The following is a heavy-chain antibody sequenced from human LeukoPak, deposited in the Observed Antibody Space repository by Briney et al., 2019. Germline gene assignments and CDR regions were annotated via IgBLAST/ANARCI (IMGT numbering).Heavy chain of an antibody. CDR1: GGSISSYY. D-gene: IGHD6-13*01. V-gene: IGHV4-4*07. CDR2: IYTSGST. CDR3: ARERAAAGRGDWFDP. Sequence: PSETLSLTCTVSGGSISSYYWSWIRQPAGKGLEWIGRIYTSGSTNYNPSLKSRVTMSVDTSKNQFSLKLSSVTAADTAVYYCARERAAAGRGDWFDPWGQGTLVTVSS. J-gene: IGHJ5*02.